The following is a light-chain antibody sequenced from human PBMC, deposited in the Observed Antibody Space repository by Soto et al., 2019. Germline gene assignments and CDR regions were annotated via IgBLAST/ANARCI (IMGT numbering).Light chain of an antibody. V-gene: IGLV3-21*04. J-gene: IGLJ2*01. CDR3: QVWDSSSDHVV. CDR1: NVGSKS. CDR2: YDS. Sequence: SYELTQPPSVSMAPGKTARITCGGNNVGSKSVHWYQQKPGQAPVLVIYYDSDRPSGIPERCSGSNSGNTATLTISRVEAGDEAEYYCQVWDSSSDHVVFGGGTQLTVL.